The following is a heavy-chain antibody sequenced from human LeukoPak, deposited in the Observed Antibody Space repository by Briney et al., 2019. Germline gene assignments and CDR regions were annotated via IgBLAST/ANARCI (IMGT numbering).Heavy chain of an antibody. V-gene: IGHV4-39*07. D-gene: IGHD3-16*01. CDR1: GGSISSGGYY. CDR3: ARLPNTRIEITAQTPFDY. J-gene: IGHJ4*02. CDR2: INHSGST. Sequence: SETLSLTCTVSGGSISSGGYYWSWIRQPPGKGLEWIGEINHSGSTNYNPSLKSRVTISVDTSKNQFSLKLSSVTAADTAVYYCARLPNTRIEITAQTPFDYWGQGTLVIVSS.